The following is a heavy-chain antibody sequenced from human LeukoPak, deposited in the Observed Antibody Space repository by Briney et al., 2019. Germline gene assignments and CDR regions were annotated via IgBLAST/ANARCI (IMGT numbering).Heavy chain of an antibody. D-gene: IGHD4-17*01. V-gene: IGHV4-4*07. CDR1: GFTFSSYS. CDR2: ISTGGSI. CDR3: ARDQGDYGDHRYFDY. Sequence: GSLRLSCAASGFTFSSYSMNWVCQAPGKGLEWIGRISTGGSINFNPSLESRVTMSVDTSKKQFSLRLSSVTAADTAVYYCARDQGDYGDHRYFDYWGQGTLVTVSS. J-gene: IGHJ4*02.